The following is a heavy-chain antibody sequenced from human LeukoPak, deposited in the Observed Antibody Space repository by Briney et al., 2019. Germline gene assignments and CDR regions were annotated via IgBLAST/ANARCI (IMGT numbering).Heavy chain of an antibody. CDR1: GGSISSHY. CDR3: ARARIVGATEFDY. CDR2: IYYSGST. J-gene: IGHJ4*02. V-gene: IGHV4-59*11. D-gene: IGHD1-26*01. Sequence: SETLSLTCTVSGGSISSHYWSWIRQPPGKGLEWIGYIYYSGSTNYNPSLKSRVTISVDTSKNQFSLKLSSVTAADTAVYYCARARIVGATEFDYWGQGTLVTVSS.